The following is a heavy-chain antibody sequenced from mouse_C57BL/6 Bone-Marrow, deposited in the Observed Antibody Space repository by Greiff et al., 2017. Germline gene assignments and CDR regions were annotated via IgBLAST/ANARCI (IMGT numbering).Heavy chain of an antibody. D-gene: IGHD1-1*01. J-gene: IGHJ3*01. V-gene: IGHV7-1*01. Sequence: ETLLFLVQSGRSLRLSCATSGFTFSDFYMEWVRQAPGKGLEWIAASRNKANDYTTEYSASVKGRFIVSRDTSQSILYLQMNALRAEDTAIYYCARDSYYYGSRTWFAYWGQGTLVTVSA. CDR2: SRNKANDYTT. CDR3: ARDSYYYGSRTWFAY. CDR1: GFTFSDFY.